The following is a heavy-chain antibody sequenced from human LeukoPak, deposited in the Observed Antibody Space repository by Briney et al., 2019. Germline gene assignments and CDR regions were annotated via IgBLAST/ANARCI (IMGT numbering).Heavy chain of an antibody. D-gene: IGHD2-15*01. CDR2: INPSDDST. J-gene: IGHJ4*02. V-gene: IGHV1-46*01. CDR1: GYTFTSYF. CDR3: ARVYCSRGNCYSPGDY. Sequence: ASVKVSCKASGYTFTSYFILWVRRAPGQGLEWMGIINPSDDSTSYARRIQGRVTMTRDTSTSTDYMELSSLRSEDTAVYYCARVYCSRGNCYSPGDYWGQGTLVTVSS.